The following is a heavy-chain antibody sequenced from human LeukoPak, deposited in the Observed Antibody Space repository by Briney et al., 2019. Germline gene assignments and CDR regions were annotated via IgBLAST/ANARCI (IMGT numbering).Heavy chain of an antibody. J-gene: IGHJ6*02. D-gene: IGHD5-24*01. CDR1: GYTVTSDY. Sequence: GGSVKVSCKAPGYTVTSDYMHWVRQAPGQGLEWMAILNPSGGSSNYAQKFQGRATLTRATSTGTVYMELSSLRSEDTAVYYCASVYKHGMDVWGQGTTVIVSS. V-gene: IGHV1-46*01. CDR2: LNPSGGSS. CDR3: ASVYKHGMDV.